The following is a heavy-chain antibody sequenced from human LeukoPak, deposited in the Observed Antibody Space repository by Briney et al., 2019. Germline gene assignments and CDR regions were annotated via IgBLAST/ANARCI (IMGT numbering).Heavy chain of an antibody. Sequence: PGGSLRLSCAASGFTFSSYGMHWVRQAPGKGLEWVAVISYDGSNKYYADSVKGRFTISRDNSKNTLYLQMNSLRAEDTAVYYCAKNLRGGYDSSGPGGATGLDYWGQGTLVTVSS. D-gene: IGHD3-22*01. CDR3: AKNLRGGYDSSGPGGATGLDY. CDR2: ISYDGSNK. J-gene: IGHJ4*02. V-gene: IGHV3-30*18. CDR1: GFTFSSYG.